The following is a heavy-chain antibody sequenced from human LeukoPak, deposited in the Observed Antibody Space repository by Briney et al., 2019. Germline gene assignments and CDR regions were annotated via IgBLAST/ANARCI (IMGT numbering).Heavy chain of an antibody. J-gene: IGHJ6*03. V-gene: IGHV3-7*03. CDR2: IKQDGSEK. CDR3: ARAGDFGADYYYNYYMDV. Sequence: GGSLRLSCAASGFTFSSCWMSWLRQAPGKGLEWVANIKQDGSEKYYVDSVKGRFTISRDNAKNSLYLQMNSLRAEDTAVYYCARAGDFGADYYYNYYMDVWGKGTTVTVSS. CDR1: GFTFSSCW. D-gene: IGHD3-10*01.